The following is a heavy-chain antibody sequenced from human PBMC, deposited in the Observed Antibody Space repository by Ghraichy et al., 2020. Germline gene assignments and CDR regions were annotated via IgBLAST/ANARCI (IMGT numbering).Heavy chain of an antibody. Sequence: ESLNISCTVSGGSISSYYWSWIRQPPGKGLEWIGYIYYSGSTNYNPSLKSRVTISVDTSKNQFSLKLSSVTAADTAVYYCARGSRDGYNWPYYWGQGTLVTVSS. CDR2: IYYSGST. CDR3: ARGSRDGYNWPYY. D-gene: IGHD5-24*01. J-gene: IGHJ4*02. V-gene: IGHV4-59*01. CDR1: GGSISSYY.